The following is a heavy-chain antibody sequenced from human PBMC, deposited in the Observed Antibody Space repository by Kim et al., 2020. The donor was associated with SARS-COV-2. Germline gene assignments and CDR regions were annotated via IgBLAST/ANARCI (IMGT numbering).Heavy chain of an antibody. Sequence: SETLSLTCTVSGGSISSGDYYWSWIRQPPGKGLEWIGYIYYSGSTYYNPSLKSRVTISVDTSKNQFSLKLSSVTAADTAVYYCARERILAAAGPKPYYYYYGMDVWGPGTPVTVSS. CDR2: IYYSGST. CDR3: ARERILAAAGPKPYYYYYGMDV. J-gene: IGHJ6*02. V-gene: IGHV4-30-4*01. D-gene: IGHD6-13*01. CDR1: GGSISSGDYY.